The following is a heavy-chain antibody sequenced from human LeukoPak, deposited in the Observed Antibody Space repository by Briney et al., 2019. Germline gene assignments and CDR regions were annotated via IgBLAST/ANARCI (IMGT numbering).Heavy chain of an antibody. D-gene: IGHD3-3*01. CDR3: ARDSPPITIFGVVISQSGYFDY. CDR1: GYTLTELS. V-gene: IGHV1-24*01. CDR2: FDPEDGET. J-gene: IGHJ4*02. Sequence: ASVKVSCKVSGYTLTELSMHWVRQAPGKGLEWMGGFDPEDGETIYAQKFQGRVTMTEDTSTDTAYMELSSLRSEDTAVYYCARDSPPITIFGVVISQSGYFDYWGQGTLVTVSS.